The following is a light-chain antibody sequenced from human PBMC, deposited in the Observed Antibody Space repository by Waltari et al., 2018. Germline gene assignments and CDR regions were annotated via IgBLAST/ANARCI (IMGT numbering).Light chain of an antibody. V-gene: IGKV1-5*03. Sequence: DIEMTHSPSTLSASVGDRVPIPCRASQRVGTCLDWYQQKPGKAPKLLIYMASSLESGVPSRFSGSGSGTEFTLTISSLQPDDFATYSCQQYSSFSTSGQGTKVDI. CDR3: QQYSSFST. J-gene: IGKJ2*01. CDR2: MAS. CDR1: QRVGTC.